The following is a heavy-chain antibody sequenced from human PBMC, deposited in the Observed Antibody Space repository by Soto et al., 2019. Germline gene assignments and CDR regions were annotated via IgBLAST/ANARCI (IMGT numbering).Heavy chain of an antibody. D-gene: IGHD3-10*01. Sequence: ETLSLTCTVSGGSVSSGDYFWSRLRQSPGKRLEWIAYIYYSGSTNYNPSLKSRATISVDTSKSQVSLTLTSMTAADAALYYCARSPNYYYYGFDVWGQGTAVTVSS. CDR3: ARSPNYYYYGFDV. CDR2: IYYSGST. V-gene: IGHV4-61*08. J-gene: IGHJ6*02. CDR1: GGSVSSGDYF.